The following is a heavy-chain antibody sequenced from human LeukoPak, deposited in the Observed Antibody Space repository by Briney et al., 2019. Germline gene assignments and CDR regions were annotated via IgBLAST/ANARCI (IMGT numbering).Heavy chain of an antibody. CDR2: ISAYNGNT. J-gene: IGHJ4*02. CDR3: ARGGVRYFDWFPVDY. D-gene: IGHD3-9*01. Sequence: ASVKVSCKASGYTFTSYGISWVRQAPGQGLEWMGWISAYNGNTNYAQKLQGRVTMTTDTSTSTAYMELRSLRSDDTAVYFCARGGVRYFDWFPVDYWGQGTLVTVSS. CDR1: GYTFTSYG. V-gene: IGHV1-18*01.